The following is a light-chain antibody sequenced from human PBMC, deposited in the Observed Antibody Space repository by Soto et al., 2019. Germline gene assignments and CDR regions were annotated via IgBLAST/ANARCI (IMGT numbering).Light chain of an antibody. Sequence: EIVITHSPATLSFSPVERATLSCRASQRVSNNLAWYQQKPGQAPRLLIYGASTRATDIPAKFSGSGSGTDFSLTISSLQSEDFALYYCQQYNSWPLTFGGGTKVDIK. J-gene: IGKJ4*01. V-gene: IGKV3-15*01. CDR2: GAS. CDR3: QQYNSWPLT. CDR1: QRVSNN.